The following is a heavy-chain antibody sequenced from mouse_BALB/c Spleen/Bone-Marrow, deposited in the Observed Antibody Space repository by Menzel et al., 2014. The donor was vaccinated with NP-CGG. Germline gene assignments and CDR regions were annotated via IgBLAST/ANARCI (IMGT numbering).Heavy chain of an antibody. CDR3: ASPIYYGNYGFAY. CDR1: GYTFSSYW. Sequence: QVQLQQSGVELMKPGASVKISCKATGYTFSSYWIEWVKQRPGHGLEWIGEILPGSGSIKYNEKFKGKATFTADTSSNTAYMQLSSLTSEDSAVYYCASPIYYGNYGFAYWGQGTLVTVSA. D-gene: IGHD2-1*01. J-gene: IGHJ3*01. CDR2: ILPGSGSI. V-gene: IGHV1-9*01.